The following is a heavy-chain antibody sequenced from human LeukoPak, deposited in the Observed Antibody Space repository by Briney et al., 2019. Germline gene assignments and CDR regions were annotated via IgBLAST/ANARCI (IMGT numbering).Heavy chain of an antibody. J-gene: IGHJ6*03. D-gene: IGHD3-10*01. CDR3: ARVARGDYYYYYMDV. CDR2: INSDGSST. V-gene: IGHV3-74*01. Sequence: GRSLRLSCAASGFTFSSYWMHWVRQAPGKGLVWVSRINSDGSSTSYADSVKGRFTISRDNAKNTLYLQMNSLRAEDTAVYYCARVARGDYYYYYMDVWGKGTTVTVSS. CDR1: GFTFSSYW.